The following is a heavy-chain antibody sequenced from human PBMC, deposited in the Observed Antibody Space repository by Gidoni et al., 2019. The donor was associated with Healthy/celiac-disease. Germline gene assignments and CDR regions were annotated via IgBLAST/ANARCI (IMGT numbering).Heavy chain of an antibody. V-gene: IGHV3-30*18. Sequence: QVQLVESGGGVVPPGRSLRLSCAASGFTFSSYGMPWVRQAPGKGLEWVAVISYDGSNKYYADSVKGRFTISRDNSKNTLYLQMNSLRAEDTAVYYCAKDLSIAARPRGYYYYYGMDVWGQGTTVTVSS. J-gene: IGHJ6*02. CDR2: ISYDGSNK. CDR1: GFTFSSYG. CDR3: AKDLSIAARPRGYYYYYGMDV. D-gene: IGHD6-6*01.